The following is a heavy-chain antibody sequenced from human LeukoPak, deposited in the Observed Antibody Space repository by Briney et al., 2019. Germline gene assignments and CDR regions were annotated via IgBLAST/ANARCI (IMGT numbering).Heavy chain of an antibody. V-gene: IGHV4-39*01. CDR1: GGSISGPYSY. Sequence: PSETLSLTCTVSGGSISGPYSYWGWIRQPPGKGLEWIGSLYNSGSTYSNPSLKSRATISVDTSKNQCSLKLRSVTAADTAVYYCARQAPGFGVAPLDYWGQGTLVTVSS. D-gene: IGHD3-3*01. CDR3: ARQAPGFGVAPLDY. J-gene: IGHJ4*02. CDR2: LYNSGST.